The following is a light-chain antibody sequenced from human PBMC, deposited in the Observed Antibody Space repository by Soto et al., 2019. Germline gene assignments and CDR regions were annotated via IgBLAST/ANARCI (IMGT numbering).Light chain of an antibody. J-gene: IGKJ5*01. V-gene: IGKV3-15*01. CDR3: QQYGTSIQT. CDR2: AAS. Sequence: EIVLTQSPATLSVSPGERATLFCRASQGISTLLAWYQQKPGQAPRLLIYAASTRAAGIPARFSGSGSGTDFTLTISRLEPEDFAVYYCQQYGTSIQTFGQGTRLEIK. CDR1: QGISTL.